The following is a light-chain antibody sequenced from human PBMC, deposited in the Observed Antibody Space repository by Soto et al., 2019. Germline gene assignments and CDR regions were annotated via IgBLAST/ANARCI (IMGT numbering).Light chain of an antibody. CDR1: SSDVGGYNY. CDR2: DVS. CDR3: SSYTSSNTLAVV. J-gene: IGLJ2*01. V-gene: IGLV2-14*01. Sequence: QSVLTQPASVSGSPGQSITISCTGTSSDVGGYNYVSWYQQHPGKAPKLMIYDVSNRPSGVSNRFSGSKSGNTASLTISGLQAEDEADYYCSSYTSSNTLAVVFGGGTKLTVL.